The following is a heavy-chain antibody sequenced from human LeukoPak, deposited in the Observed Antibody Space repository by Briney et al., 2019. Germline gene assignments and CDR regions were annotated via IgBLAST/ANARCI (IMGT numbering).Heavy chain of an antibody. CDR1: GVSISGYY. V-gene: IGHV4-59*08. CDR2: IYYSGST. J-gene: IGHJ4*02. D-gene: IGHD3-22*01. CDR3: ARGALAYYYDSSGRSY. Sequence: SETLSLTCTVSGVSISGYYWSWIRQPPRKELEWIGYIYYSGSTNYNPSLKSRVTISVDTSKNQFSLKLSSVTAADTAVYYCARGALAYYYDSSGRSYWGQGTLVTVSS.